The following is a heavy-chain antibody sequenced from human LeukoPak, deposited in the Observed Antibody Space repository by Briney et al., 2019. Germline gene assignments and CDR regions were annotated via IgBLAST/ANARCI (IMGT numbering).Heavy chain of an antibody. J-gene: IGHJ5*02. CDR3: ARYAALSGPNWLDP. Sequence: SETLSLTCTVSGGSISTSSYYWGWVRQSPGKGLEWIGNIRYNENTYSNPSLKSRVTTSVDTSKNQISMKLRSATAADTAMYYCARYAALSGPNWLDPWGRGTLVTVSS. CDR2: IRYNENT. V-gene: IGHV4-39*07. D-gene: IGHD6-19*01. CDR1: GGSISTSSYY.